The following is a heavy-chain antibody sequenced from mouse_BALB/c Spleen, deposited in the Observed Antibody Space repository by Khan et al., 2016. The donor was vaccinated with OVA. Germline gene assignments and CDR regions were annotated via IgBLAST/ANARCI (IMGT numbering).Heavy chain of an antibody. V-gene: IGHV1-15*01. J-gene: IGHJ1*03. CDR2: IDPETGGT. D-gene: IGHD2-3*01. Sequence: QVQLQQSGAELVRPGASVTLSCKASGYTFTDYEMHWVKQTPVHGLEWIGAIDPETGGTAYYQKIKGKATLTADKSSSTDYMELRSLTSEDSVVYYDTRSDGYYGYVDVWGTGTTVTVSS. CDR3: TRSDGYYGYVDV. CDR1: GYTFTDYE.